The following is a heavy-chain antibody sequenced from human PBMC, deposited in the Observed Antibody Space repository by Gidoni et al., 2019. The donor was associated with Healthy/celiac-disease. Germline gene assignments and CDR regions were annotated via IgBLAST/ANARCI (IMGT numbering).Heavy chain of an antibody. CDR3: ARTSYYYDSSGYTFDY. CDR2: IIPIFGTA. CDR1: GGTFRSYA. V-gene: IGHV1-69*06. J-gene: IGHJ4*02. Sequence: QVQLVQSGAEVKKPGSSVKVSCKASGGTFRSYAISWVRQAPGQGLEWMGGIIPIFGTANYAQKFQGRVTITADKSTSTAYMELSSLRSEDTAVYYCARTSYYYDSSGYTFDYWGQGTLVTVSS. D-gene: IGHD3-22*01.